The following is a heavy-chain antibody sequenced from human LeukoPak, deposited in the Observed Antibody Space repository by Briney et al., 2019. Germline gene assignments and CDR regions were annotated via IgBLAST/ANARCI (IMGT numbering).Heavy chain of an antibody. CDR2: ISYDGSER. Sequence: GRSLRLSCAASGFTFGDYAMHWVRQAPGKGLEWVAVISYDGSERHYADSVKGRFTISRDNSENVLYVHMNSLRVEDTAVYYCARAPRRDSSAYYGDNWGRGTLVTVSS. J-gene: IGHJ4*02. V-gene: IGHV3-30*04. D-gene: IGHD3-22*01. CDR1: GFTFGDYA. CDR3: ARAPRRDSSAYYGDN.